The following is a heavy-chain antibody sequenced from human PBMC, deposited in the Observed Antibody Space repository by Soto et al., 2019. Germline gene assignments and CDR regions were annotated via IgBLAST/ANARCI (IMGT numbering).Heavy chain of an antibody. CDR2: ISSSGSTI. J-gene: IGHJ4*02. D-gene: IGHD3-9*01. V-gene: IGHV3-11*01. Sequence: PGGSLRLSCAASGFTFSDYYMSWIRQAPGKGLEWVSYISSSGSTIYYADSVKGRFTISRDNAKNSLYLQMNSLRAEDTAVYYCARDRPTYYDILTGNYYFDYWGQGTLVTVSS. CDR3: ARDRPTYYDILTGNYYFDY. CDR1: GFTFSDYY.